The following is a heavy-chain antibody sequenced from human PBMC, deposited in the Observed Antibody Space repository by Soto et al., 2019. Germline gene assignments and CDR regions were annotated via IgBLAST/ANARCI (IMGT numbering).Heavy chain of an antibody. D-gene: IGHD6-13*01. CDR3: ATHSPGIAAAGGNFDY. CDR2: IYYSGST. J-gene: IGHJ4*02. V-gene: IGHV4-59*04. CDR1: GGSISSYY. Sequence: PSETLSLTCTVSGGSISSYYWSWIRQPPGKGLEWIGYIYYSGSTYYNPSLKSRVTISVDTSKNQFSLKLSSVTAADTAVYYCATHSPGIAAAGGNFDYWGQGTLVTVSS.